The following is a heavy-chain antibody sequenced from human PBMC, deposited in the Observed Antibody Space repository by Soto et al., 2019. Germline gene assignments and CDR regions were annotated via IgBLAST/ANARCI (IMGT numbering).Heavy chain of an antibody. D-gene: IGHD6-13*01. Sequence: GGSLRLSCAASGFTFSSYAMSWVRQAPGKGLEWVSAISGSGGSTYYADSVKGRFTISRDNSKNMLYLQMNSLRAEDTAVYYCAEQGDSSSWQFYYYGMDVWGQGTTVTVSS. J-gene: IGHJ6*02. CDR3: AEQGDSSSWQFYYYGMDV. CDR1: GFTFSSYA. CDR2: ISGSGGST. V-gene: IGHV3-23*01.